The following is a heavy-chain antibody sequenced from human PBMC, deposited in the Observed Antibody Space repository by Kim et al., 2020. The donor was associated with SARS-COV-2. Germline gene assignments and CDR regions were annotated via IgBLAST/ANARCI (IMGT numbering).Heavy chain of an antibody. CDR2: IYSGGST. J-gene: IGHJ4*02. V-gene: IGHV3-53*01. Sequence: GWSLRLSCAASGFTVSSSYMSWVRQAPGKGLEWVSVIYSGGSTFYADSVRDRFTISRDNSKNTLFLQMSSLRAEDTAIYYCARDLGAYHDYWGQGTLVTVSS. CDR3: ARDLGAYHDY. D-gene: IGHD3-16*01. CDR1: GFTVSSSY.